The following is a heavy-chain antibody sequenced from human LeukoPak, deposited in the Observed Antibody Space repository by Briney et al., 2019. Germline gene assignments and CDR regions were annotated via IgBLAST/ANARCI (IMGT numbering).Heavy chain of an antibody. CDR3: ARLYPSVDYYDSSGYYRAPFDY. CDR1: GGTFSSYA. CDR2: IIPILGIA. V-gene: IGHV1-69*04. Sequence: SVKVSCKASGGTFSSYAISWVRQAPGQGLEWMGRIIPILGIANYAQKFQGRVTITADKSTSTAYMELSSLRSEDTAVYYCARLYPSVDYYDSSGYYRAPFDYWGQGTLVTVSS. J-gene: IGHJ4*02. D-gene: IGHD3-22*01.